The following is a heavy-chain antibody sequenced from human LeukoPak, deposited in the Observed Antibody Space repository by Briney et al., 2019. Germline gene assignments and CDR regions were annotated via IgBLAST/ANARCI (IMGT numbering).Heavy chain of an antibody. Sequence: SETLSLTCAVYGGSFSGHYWTWIRQPPGKGLEWIGSIYYSGTTKYNPSLKSRVTISVDNSNNKFSLRLSSVTAADTALYYCARGTLYSGWSYYFDSWGQGTLVTVSS. V-gene: IGHV4-34*01. CDR3: ARGTLYSGWSYYFDS. D-gene: IGHD6-19*01. J-gene: IGHJ4*02. CDR2: IYYSGTT. CDR1: GGSFSGHY.